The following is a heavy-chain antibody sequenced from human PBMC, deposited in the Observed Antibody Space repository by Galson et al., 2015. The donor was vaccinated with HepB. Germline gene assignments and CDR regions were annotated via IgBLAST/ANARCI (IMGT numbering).Heavy chain of an antibody. J-gene: IGHJ1*01. CDR3: AKDPEGIVVVTAIQRGWHFQH. Sequence: SLRLSCAASGFTFSSYGMHWVRQAPGKGLEWVAVISYDGSNKYYADSVKGRFTISRDNSKNTLYLQMNSLRAEDTAVYYCAKDPEGIVVVTAIQRGWHFQHWGQGTLVTVSS. V-gene: IGHV3-30*18. CDR1: GFTFSSYG. D-gene: IGHD2-21*02. CDR2: ISYDGSNK.